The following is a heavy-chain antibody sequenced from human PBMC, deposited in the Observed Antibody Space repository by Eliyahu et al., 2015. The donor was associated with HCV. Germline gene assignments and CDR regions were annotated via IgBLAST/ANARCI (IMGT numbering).Heavy chain of an antibody. CDR2: INTHSNKT. Sequence: QVHLVQSGAEVRKPGTSVRXSCKASGXNFTSYGINWVRQAPGQGLEWLGWINTHSNKTNYARKVQDTVTMTTDTSTSTAYMELRSLTSDDTAVYYCARDRVYCSGSTCSPFEFWGQGTPVTVSS. V-gene: IGHV1-18*01. D-gene: IGHD2-15*01. CDR3: ARDRVYCSGSTCSPFEF. J-gene: IGHJ4*02. CDR1: GXNFTSYG.